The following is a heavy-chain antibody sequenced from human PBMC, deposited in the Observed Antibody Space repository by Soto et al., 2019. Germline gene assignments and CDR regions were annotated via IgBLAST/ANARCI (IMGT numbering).Heavy chain of an antibody. CDR1: GGSFSVYY. D-gene: IGHD3-3*01. Sequence: PSETLSLTCAVYGGSFSVYYWSLIRQPPGKGLEWIGEINHSGSTNYNPSLKSRVTISVDTSKNQFSLKLSSVTAADTAVYYCVRATIVGVVIGMDVWGQGRTFPVSS. J-gene: IGHJ6*02. V-gene: IGHV4-34*01. CDR2: INHSGST. CDR3: VRATIVGVVIGMDV.